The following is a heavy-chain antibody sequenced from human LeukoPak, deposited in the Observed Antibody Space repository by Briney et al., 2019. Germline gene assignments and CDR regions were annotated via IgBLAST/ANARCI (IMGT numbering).Heavy chain of an antibody. CDR2: ISNTGSTT. J-gene: IGHJ4*02. CDR3: ARVRGSYSVDC. Sequence: GGSLRLSCAASGFTFSDYYMSWIRQAPGKGLEWVSYISNTGSTTQYADSVKGRFTISRDNAKNSLHLQMNSLRAEDTAVYYCARVRGSYSVDCWGQGTLVTVSS. CDR1: GFTFSDYY. V-gene: IGHV3-11*04. D-gene: IGHD1-26*01.